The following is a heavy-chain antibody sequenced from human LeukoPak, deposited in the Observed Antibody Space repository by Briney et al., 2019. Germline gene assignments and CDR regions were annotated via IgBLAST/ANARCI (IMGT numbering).Heavy chain of an antibody. Sequence: ASVKVSCKASGYTFTSYGIRWVRQAPGQGLEWMGWISAYNGNTNYAQKLQGRVTMTTDTSTSTAYMELRSLRSDDTAVYYCARDHRAGDGYNSGNFDYWGQGTLVTVSS. D-gene: IGHD5-24*01. CDR3: ARDHRAGDGYNSGNFDY. V-gene: IGHV1-18*01. CDR2: ISAYNGNT. J-gene: IGHJ4*02. CDR1: GYTFTSYG.